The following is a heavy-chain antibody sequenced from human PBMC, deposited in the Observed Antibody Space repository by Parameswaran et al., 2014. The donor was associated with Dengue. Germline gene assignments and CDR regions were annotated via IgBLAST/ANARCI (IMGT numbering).Heavy chain of an antibody. J-gene: IGHJ3*02. V-gene: IGHV4-39*07. CDR3: ARALGSEDDAFDI. Sequence: WIRQPPGKGLEWIGSIYYSGSTYYNPSLKSRVTISVDTSKNQFSLKLSSVTAADTAVYYCARALGSEDDAFDIWGQGTMVTVSS. CDR2: IYYSGST. D-gene: IGHD3-10*02.